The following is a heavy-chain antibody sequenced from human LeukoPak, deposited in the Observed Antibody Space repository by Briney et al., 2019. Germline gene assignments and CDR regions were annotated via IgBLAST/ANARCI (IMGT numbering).Heavy chain of an antibody. CDR2: IYHSGST. V-gene: IGHV4-38-2*02. D-gene: IGHD3-22*01. Sequence: SETLSLTCTVSGYSISSGYYWGWIRQPPGKGLEWIGSIYHSGSTYYNPSLKSRVTISVDTSKNQFSLKVSSVTAADTAVYYCASSSNYYDSSGYYSQRLGNYYYYYMDVWGKGTTVTISS. CDR3: ASSSNYYDSSGYYSQRLGNYYYYYMDV. CDR1: GYSISSGYY. J-gene: IGHJ6*03.